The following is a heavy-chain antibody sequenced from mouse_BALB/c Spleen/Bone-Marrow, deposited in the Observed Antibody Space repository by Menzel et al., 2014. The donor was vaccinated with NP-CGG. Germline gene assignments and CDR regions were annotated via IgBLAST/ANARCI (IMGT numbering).Heavy chain of an antibody. Sequence: QVQLKESGAELARPGASVRMSCKASGYTFTTYTMHWVKQRPGQGLEWIGYINPSSGYTNYNQKFKDKATLTAGKSSSTAYMQLSSLTSEDSAVYFCAKRDIYYGYDGNAMDYWGQGTPVTVSS. CDR2: INPSSGYT. J-gene: IGHJ4*01. CDR3: AKRDIYYGYDGNAMDY. V-gene: IGHV1-4*01. CDR1: GYTFTTYT. D-gene: IGHD2-2*01.